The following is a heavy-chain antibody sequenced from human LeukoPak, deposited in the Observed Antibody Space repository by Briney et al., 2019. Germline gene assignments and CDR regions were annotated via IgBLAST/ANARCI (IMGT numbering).Heavy chain of an antibody. V-gene: IGHV3-23*01. J-gene: IGHJ3*02. CDR2: ISDSGGST. CDR3: AQDLEWELLRRRFDAFDI. CDR1: GFTFSNYA. Sequence: GGSLRLSCAASGFTFSNYAMTWVRQAPGKGLEWVSGISDSGGSTYYADSVKGRFTISRDNSKNTLYLQMNSLRAEDTAVYYCAQDLEWELLRRRFDAFDIWGQGTMVTVSS. D-gene: IGHD1-26*01.